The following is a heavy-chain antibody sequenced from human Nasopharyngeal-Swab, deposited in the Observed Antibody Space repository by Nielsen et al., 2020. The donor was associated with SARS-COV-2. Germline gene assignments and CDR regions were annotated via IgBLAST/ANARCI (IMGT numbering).Heavy chain of an antibody. CDR3: ARQQGSSGLTYDAFDI. V-gene: IGHV5-51*01. CDR1: GYSFTSYW. CDR2: IYPGDSET. J-gene: IGHJ3*02. Sequence: GESLKISCKGSGYSFTSYWIGWERQMPGKGREWMGIIYPGDSETRYSPSFQGQVTISADKSISTAYLQWSSLKASDTAMYYCARQQGSSGLTYDAFDIWGQGTMVTVSS. D-gene: IGHD6-19*01.